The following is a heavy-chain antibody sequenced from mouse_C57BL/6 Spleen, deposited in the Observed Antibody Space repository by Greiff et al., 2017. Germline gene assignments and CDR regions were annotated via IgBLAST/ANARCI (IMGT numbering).Heavy chain of an antibody. Sequence: VQLQQSGAELVKPGASVKLSCKASGYTFTSYWMHWVKQRPGRGLEWIGRIDPNSGGTKYNEQFKSKATLTVDKPSSTADMQRSRLTAEDSAVYDSARDWGDGSGFAYWGQGTLVTVSA. CDR3: ARDWGDGSGFAY. J-gene: IGHJ3*01. CDR2: IDPNSGGT. CDR1: GYTFTSYW. V-gene: IGHV1-72*01.